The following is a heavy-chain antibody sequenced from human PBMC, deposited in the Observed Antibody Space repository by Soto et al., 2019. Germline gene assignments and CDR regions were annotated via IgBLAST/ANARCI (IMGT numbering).Heavy chain of an antibody. CDR2: INAGNGNT. Sequence: QVQLVQSGAEVKKPGASVKVSCKASGYTFTSYAMHWVRQAPGQRLEWMGWINAGNGNTKYSQKFQGRVTITRDTSASTAYMELSSLRSEDTAVYYCAGGGKNCSGGSCYGQYFQHWGQGTLVTVSS. J-gene: IGHJ1*01. V-gene: IGHV1-3*01. D-gene: IGHD2-15*01. CDR3: AGGGKNCSGGSCYGQYFQH. CDR1: GYTFTSYA.